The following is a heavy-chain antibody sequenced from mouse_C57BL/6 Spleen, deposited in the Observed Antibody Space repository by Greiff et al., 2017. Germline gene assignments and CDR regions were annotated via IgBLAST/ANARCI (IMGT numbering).Heavy chain of an antibody. J-gene: IGHJ3*01. CDR3: AGPYSNYEGAWFAY. CDR1: GYTFTSYW. D-gene: IGHD2-5*01. Sequence: VQLQQPGAELVKPGASVKLSCKASGYTFTSYWMQWVKQRPGQGLEWIGEIDPSDSYTNYNQKFKGKATLTVDTSSSTAYMQLSSLTSEDSAVYYCAGPYSNYEGAWFAYWGQGTLVTVSA. V-gene: IGHV1-50*01. CDR2: IDPSDSYT.